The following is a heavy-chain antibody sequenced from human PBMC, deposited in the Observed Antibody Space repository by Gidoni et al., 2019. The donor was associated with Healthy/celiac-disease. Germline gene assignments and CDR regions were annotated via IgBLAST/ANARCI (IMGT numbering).Heavy chain of an antibody. CDR2: INHSGST. CDR3: ARGRGNIRGYSYGFVGDVNWFDP. CDR1: VGSFSGYY. Sequence: QVQLQQWGAGLLKPSETLSLTCAVYVGSFSGYYWSWISQPPGKGLEWIGEINHSGSTNYNPSLKSRVTISVDTSKNQFSLKLSSVTAADTAVYYCARGRGNIRGYSYGFVGDVNWFDPWGQGTLVTVSS. J-gene: IGHJ5*02. D-gene: IGHD5-18*01. V-gene: IGHV4-34*01.